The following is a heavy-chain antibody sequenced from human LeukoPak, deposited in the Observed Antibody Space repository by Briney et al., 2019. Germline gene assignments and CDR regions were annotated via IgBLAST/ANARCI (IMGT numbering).Heavy chain of an antibody. CDR2: ISGSGGST. CDR1: GFTFSSYA. CDR3: AREGIAAAGEH. D-gene: IGHD6-13*01. V-gene: IGHV3-23*01. Sequence: GGSLRLSCAASGFTFSSYAMSWVRQAAGKGLEWVSAISGSGGSTYYADSVKGRFTISRDNSKDTLYLQMKSLRVEDTAVYYCAREGIAAAGEHWGQGTLVTVSS. J-gene: IGHJ1*01.